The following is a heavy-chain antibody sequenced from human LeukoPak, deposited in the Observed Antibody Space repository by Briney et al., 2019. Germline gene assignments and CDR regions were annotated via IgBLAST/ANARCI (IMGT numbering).Heavy chain of an antibody. CDR1: GYTLTKLS. CDR2: SAPEDGET. D-gene: IGHD3-10*01. V-gene: IGHV1-24*01. Sequence: ASVKVSCKVSGYTLTKLSMYWVRQAPGKGLEWMGGSAPEDGETIYAQNFQDRVTMTEDTSTDTAYMELSSLRSEDTAVYYCATVLRRGLDTFDIWGQGTMVTVSS. CDR3: ATVLRRGLDTFDI. J-gene: IGHJ3*02.